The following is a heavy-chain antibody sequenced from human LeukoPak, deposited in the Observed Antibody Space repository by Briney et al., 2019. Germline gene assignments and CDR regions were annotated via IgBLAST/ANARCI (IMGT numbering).Heavy chain of an antibody. J-gene: IGHJ4*02. Sequence: GGSLRLSCAASGFTFSSYSMNWVRQAPGKGLEWVSYLSSSSSTIYYADSVKGRFTISRDNAKNSLYLQMNSLRAEDTAVYYCVYFDWLLPTVNWGQGTLVTVS. CDR1: GFTFSSYS. V-gene: IGHV3-48*01. D-gene: IGHD3-9*01. CDR3: VYFDWLLPTVN. CDR2: LSSSSSTI.